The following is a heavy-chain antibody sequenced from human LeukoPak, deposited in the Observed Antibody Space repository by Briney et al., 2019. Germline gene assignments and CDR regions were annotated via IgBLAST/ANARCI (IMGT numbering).Heavy chain of an antibody. Sequence: PSETLSLTCAVSGGSISSSNWWSWVRQPPGKGLEWIGEIYHSGSTNYNPSLKSRVTISVDKSKNQFSLKLSSVTAADTAVYYCARLPYYYDSSGYYYGAFDIWGQGTMVTVSS. J-gene: IGHJ3*02. CDR3: ARLPYYYDSSGYYYGAFDI. V-gene: IGHV4-4*02. D-gene: IGHD3-22*01. CDR1: GGSISSSNW. CDR2: IYHSGST.